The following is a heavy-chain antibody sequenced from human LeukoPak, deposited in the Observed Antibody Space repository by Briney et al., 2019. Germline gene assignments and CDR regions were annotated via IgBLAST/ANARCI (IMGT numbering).Heavy chain of an antibody. Sequence: PGGSLRLSCAAPGFTFSTYGMNWVRQAPGKGLEWVAVISYDGSDKYYADSVKGRFTISRENSKNTLYLKMNSLIAEATVVYYCSKGFDSGSVYVGLQQWGQGSLVTVSS. V-gene: IGHV3-30*18. J-gene: IGHJ1*01. D-gene: IGHD1-26*01. CDR2: ISYDGSDK. CDR3: SKGFDSGSVYVGLQQ. CDR1: GFTFSTYG.